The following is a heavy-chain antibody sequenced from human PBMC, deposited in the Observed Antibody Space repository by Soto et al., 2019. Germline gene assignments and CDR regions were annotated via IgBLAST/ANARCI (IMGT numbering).Heavy chain of an antibody. CDR1: GFTFSSYT. CDR2: ISSSSSYI. D-gene: IGHD3-16*01. V-gene: IGHV3-21*01. CDR3: ARVRGGDLKAFDI. Sequence: EVQLVESGGGLVKPGGSLRLSCAAFGFTFSSYTMNWVRQAPGKGLEWVSSISSSSSYIYYADSVKGRFTISRDNAKPSLSLQMTGLRAEDPAGCYCARVRGGDLKAFDIWGQGTRVTVSS. J-gene: IGHJ3*02.